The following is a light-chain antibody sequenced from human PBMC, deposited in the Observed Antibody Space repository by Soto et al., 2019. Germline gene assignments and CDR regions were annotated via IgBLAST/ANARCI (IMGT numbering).Light chain of an antibody. CDR2: AAS. Sequence: GEIVTSTCRASQVISTSLAWYQVKPGKAPKLLIHAASTLESGVPSRFSATLSGTEFSLTITSLQPEDFTTYYCQQLFDSPITFGQGTRLEIK. J-gene: IGKJ5*01. V-gene: IGKV1-9*01. CDR1: QVISTS. CDR3: QQLFDSPIT.